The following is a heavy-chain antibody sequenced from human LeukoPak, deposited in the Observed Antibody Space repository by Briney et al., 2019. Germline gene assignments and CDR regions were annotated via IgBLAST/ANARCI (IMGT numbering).Heavy chain of an antibody. D-gene: IGHD6-25*01. J-gene: IGHJ5*02. CDR2: ISWNSGSI. CDR1: GFTFDDYA. CDR3: AKGLDSSGSNWFDP. V-gene: IGHV3-9*03. Sequence: GGSLRLSCAASGFTFDDYAMHWVRQAPGKGLEWVSGISWNSGSIGYADSVKGRFTISRDNAKNSLYLQMNSLRAEDMALYYCAKGLDSSGSNWFDPWGQGTLVTVSS.